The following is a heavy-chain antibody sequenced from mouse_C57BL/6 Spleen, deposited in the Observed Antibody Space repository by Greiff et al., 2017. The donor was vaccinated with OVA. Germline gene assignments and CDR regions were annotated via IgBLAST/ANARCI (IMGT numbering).Heavy chain of an antibody. J-gene: IGHJ4*01. V-gene: IGHV1-18*01. Sequence: EVKLVESGPELVKPGASVKIPCKASGYTFTDYNMDWVKQSHGKSLEWIGDINPNNGGTIYNQKFKGKATLTVDKSSSTAYMALRSLTSEDTAVYYCARFSIYYDYIYYAMDYWGQGTSVTVSS. CDR3: ARFSIYYDYIYYAMDY. CDR1: GYTFTDYN. D-gene: IGHD2-4*01. CDR2: INPNNGGT.